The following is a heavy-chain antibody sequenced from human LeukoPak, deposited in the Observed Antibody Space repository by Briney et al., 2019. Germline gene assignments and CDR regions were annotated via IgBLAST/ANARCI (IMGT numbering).Heavy chain of an antibody. J-gene: IGHJ3*02. Sequence: SQTLSLTCAVSGGSISSGGYSWSWIRQPPGKGLEWIGYIYHSGSTYYNPSLKSRVTISVDRSKNQFSLKLSSVTAADTAVYYCARVKYYDSSGYYPSPHAFDIWGQGTMVTVSS. V-gene: IGHV4-30-2*01. CDR1: GGSISSGGYS. D-gene: IGHD3-22*01. CDR3: ARVKYYDSSGYYPSPHAFDI. CDR2: IYHSGST.